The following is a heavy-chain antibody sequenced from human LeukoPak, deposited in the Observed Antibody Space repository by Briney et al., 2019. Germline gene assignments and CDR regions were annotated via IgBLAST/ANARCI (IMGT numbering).Heavy chain of an antibody. CDR1: GYIFTNYW. CDR2: IYPGDSDT. D-gene: IGHD5-18*01. V-gene: IGHV5-51*01. Sequence: GESLKISCKGSGYIFTNYWIGWVRQMPGKGLEWMGIIYPGDSDTRYSPSFQGQVTISADKSISTAYLQWSSLKASDTAMYYCARLVDTSMARFDYWGQGTPVTVSS. J-gene: IGHJ4*02. CDR3: ARLVDTSMARFDY.